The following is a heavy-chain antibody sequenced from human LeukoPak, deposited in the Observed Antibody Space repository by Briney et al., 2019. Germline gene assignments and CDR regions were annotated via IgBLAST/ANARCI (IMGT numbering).Heavy chain of an antibody. Sequence: GGSLRLSCAASGFTFSTYGMHWFRQAPGKGLEWVTFIRNDGSNKYYANSVKGRFTMSSDNSRNSQYLQMNSLRAEDTAVYYCAKDTVRQLVLPYYFDYWGQGTLVTVSS. CDR1: GFTFSTYG. CDR3: AKDTVRQLVLPYYFDY. CDR2: IRNDGSNK. V-gene: IGHV3-30*02. J-gene: IGHJ4*02. D-gene: IGHD6-13*01.